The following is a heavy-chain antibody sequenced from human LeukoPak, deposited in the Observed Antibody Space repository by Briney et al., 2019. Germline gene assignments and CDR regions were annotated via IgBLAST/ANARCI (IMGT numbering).Heavy chain of an antibody. V-gene: IGHV3-7*01. CDR3: ARDLRQYQLLNWFDP. D-gene: IGHD2-2*01. CDR1: GFTFSSYW. J-gene: IGHJ5*02. CDR2: IKQDGSEK. Sequence: GGSLRLSCAASGFTFSSYWMSWVRQAPGKGLEWVANIKQDGSEKYYVDSVKGRFTISRDNAKNSLYLQMNSLRAEDTAVYYCARDLRQYQLLNWFDPWGQGTLVTVSS.